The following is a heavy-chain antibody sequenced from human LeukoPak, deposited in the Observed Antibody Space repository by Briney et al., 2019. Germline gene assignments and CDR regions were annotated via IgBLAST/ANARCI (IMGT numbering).Heavy chain of an antibody. CDR2: INYSGSP. J-gene: IGHJ4*02. CDR3: ARLSDF. Sequence: PSETLSLTCSVSGGAISSYSYYWGWIRQPPGKGLEWIASINYSGSPYYNPSLNSRATISVDTSKTQFSLRLSSVTAADTAVYYCARLSDFWGQGILVTVSS. V-gene: IGHV4-39*01. CDR1: GGAISSYSYY.